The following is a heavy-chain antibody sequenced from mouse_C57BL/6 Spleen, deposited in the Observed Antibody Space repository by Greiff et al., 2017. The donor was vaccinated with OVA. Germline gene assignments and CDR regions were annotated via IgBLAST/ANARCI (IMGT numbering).Heavy chain of an antibody. CDR3: MKHAGYGAMDY. V-gene: IGHV10-1*01. CDR1: GFSFNTYA. CDR2: IRSNSNNYAT. Sequence: EVQLVESGGGLVQPKGSLKLSCAASGFSFNTYAMNWVRQAPGKGLEWVARIRSNSNNYATYYADSVKDRFTISRDDKESMLYQKMNNMKTEDATMYYCMKHAGYGAMDYWGQGTSVTVSS. J-gene: IGHJ4*01. D-gene: IGHD2-2*01.